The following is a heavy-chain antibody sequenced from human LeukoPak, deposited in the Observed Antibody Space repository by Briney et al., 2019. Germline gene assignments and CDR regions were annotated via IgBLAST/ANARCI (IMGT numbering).Heavy chain of an antibody. Sequence: GGSLRLSCAASGFTFSSYAMSWVRQAPGKGLEWVSAISGSGGSTYYADSVKGRFTISRDNAKNPLYLQMNSLKTEDTAVYYCTRDDSRYSGSWYPSDAFDIWGQGTMVTVSS. D-gene: IGHD6-13*01. CDR2: ISGSGGST. CDR3: TRDDSRYSGSWYPSDAFDI. CDR1: GFTFSSYA. V-gene: IGHV3-23*01. J-gene: IGHJ3*02.